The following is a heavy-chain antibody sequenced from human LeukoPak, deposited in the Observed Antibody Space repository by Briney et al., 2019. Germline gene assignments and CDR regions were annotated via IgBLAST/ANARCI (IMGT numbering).Heavy chain of an antibody. CDR2: INPNSGGT. Sequence: DASVKVSCKASGYTFTGYYMHWVRQAPGQGLEWMGWINPNSGGTNYAQKFQGRVTMTRDTSISTAYMELSRLRSDDTAVYYCARDAGYCSSTSCQGGWFDPWGQGTLVTVSS. J-gene: IGHJ5*02. D-gene: IGHD2-2*01. V-gene: IGHV1-2*02. CDR1: GYTFTGYY. CDR3: ARDAGYCSSTSCQGGWFDP.